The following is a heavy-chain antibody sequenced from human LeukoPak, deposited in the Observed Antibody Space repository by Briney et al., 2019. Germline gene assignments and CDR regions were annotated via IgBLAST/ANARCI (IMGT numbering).Heavy chain of an antibody. CDR2: INPNSGGT. J-gene: IGHJ5*02. CDR1: GYTFTGYY. CDR3: ARRKHYYGSGSYSEPFDP. V-gene: IGHV1-2*02. Sequence: ASVTVSCKASGYTFTGYYMHWVRQAPGQGLEWMGWINPNSGGTNYAQKFQGRVTMTRDTSISTAYMELSRLRSDDTAVYYCARRKHYYGSGSYSEPFDPWGQGTLVTVSS. D-gene: IGHD3-10*01.